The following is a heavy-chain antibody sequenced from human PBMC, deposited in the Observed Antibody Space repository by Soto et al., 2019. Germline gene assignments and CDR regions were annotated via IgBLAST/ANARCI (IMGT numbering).Heavy chain of an antibody. V-gene: IGHV3-23*01. J-gene: IGHJ3*02. CDR2: ISGSGGST. CDR3: AKDFYDSSGYTDLGAFDI. D-gene: IGHD3-22*01. CDR1: GFTFSSYA. Sequence: PGGSLRLSCAASGFTFSSYAMSWVRQAPGKGLEWVSAISGSGGSTYYADSVKGRFTISRDNSKNTLYLQMNSLRAEDTAVYYCAKDFYDSSGYTDLGAFDIWGQGTMVTVSS.